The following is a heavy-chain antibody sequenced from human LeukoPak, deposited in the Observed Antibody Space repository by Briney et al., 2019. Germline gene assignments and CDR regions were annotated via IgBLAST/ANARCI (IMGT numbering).Heavy chain of an antibody. CDR2: NTRGSIYT. D-gene: IGHD1-14*01. J-gene: IGHJ6*03. CDR3: ARGRGRNPSGDYYYMDV. Sequence: PGGSLRLSCAASGYPFSNYKRNCGRQTPGKGLEWVSSNTRGSIYTFYVDSEKGRFTISRDNAKNSLSLQMNSLRAEDTAVYYCARGRGRNPSGDYYYMDVWGKGTTVTISS. CDR1: GYPFSNYK. V-gene: IGHV3-21*01.